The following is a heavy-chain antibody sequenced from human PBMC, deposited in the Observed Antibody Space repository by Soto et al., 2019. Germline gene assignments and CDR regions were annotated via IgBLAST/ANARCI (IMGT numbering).Heavy chain of an antibody. CDR2: INPSTGST. CDR3: ARGRFTTVTTWRDFDT. J-gene: IGHJ4*02. D-gene: IGHD4-17*01. CDR1: GYTFTIYY. Sequence: ASVKVSYKASGYTFTIYYIHWVRQAPGQGLEWMGIINPSTGSTTYAQKFQGRVTLTRDTSTSTVYMDLSSLRSEDTAVYYCARGRFTTVTTWRDFDTWGLYALLPISS. V-gene: IGHV1-46*01.